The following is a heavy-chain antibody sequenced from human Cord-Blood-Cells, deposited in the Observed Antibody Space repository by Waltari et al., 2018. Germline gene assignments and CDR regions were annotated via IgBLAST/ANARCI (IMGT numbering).Heavy chain of an antibody. J-gene: IGHJ6*02. CDR2: MNPNSGNT. V-gene: IGHV1-8*01. D-gene: IGHD6-13*01. CDR1: GYTFTSYD. Sequence: QVQLVQSGAEVKKPGASVKVSCKASGYTFTSYDINWLRQATGQGLEWKGWMNPNSGNTGYAQKFQGRVTMTRNTSISTAYMELSSLRSEDTAVYYCARGSGSSSWYYYYYGMDVWGQGTTVTVSS. CDR3: ARGSGSSSWYYYYYGMDV.